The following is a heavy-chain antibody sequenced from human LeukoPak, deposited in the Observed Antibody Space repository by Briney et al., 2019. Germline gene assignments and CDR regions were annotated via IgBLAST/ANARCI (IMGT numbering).Heavy chain of an antibody. CDR3: AKDTCSGGSCDYTTDY. CDR1: GFTFSSYE. Sequence: GGSLRLSCAASGFTFSSYEMNWVRQAPGKGLEWVSAISGSGDSTYYADSVKGRFTISRDNSKNTLYLQMNSLRAEDTAVYYCAKDTCSGGSCDYTTDYWGQGTLVTVSS. V-gene: IGHV3-23*01. D-gene: IGHD2-15*01. J-gene: IGHJ4*02. CDR2: ISGSGDST.